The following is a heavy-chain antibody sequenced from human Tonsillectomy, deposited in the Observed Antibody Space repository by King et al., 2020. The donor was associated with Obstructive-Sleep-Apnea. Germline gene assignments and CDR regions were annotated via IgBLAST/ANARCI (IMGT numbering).Heavy chain of an antibody. CDR2: NYYRGST. V-gene: IGHV4-59*01. CDR3: ARDLNGGMDV. CDR1: GGSISNYY. Sequence: VQLQESGPGLVKPSETLSLTCTVSGGSISNYYWSWIRQSPGKGLEVIGNNYYRGSTNINLSLKSRVTISVDTSKNQLSLSLSSVTAAGTAVYYCARDLNGGMDVWGQGTTVTVSS. J-gene: IGHJ6*02. D-gene: IGHD1-1*01.